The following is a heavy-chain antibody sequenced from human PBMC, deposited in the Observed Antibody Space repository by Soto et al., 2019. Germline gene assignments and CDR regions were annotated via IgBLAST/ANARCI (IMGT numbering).Heavy chain of an antibody. Sequence: EVQLVESGGGLVIPGGSLRLSCAASGVTFSNVWVTWVRQAPGRGLEWVGRIKSNAYGGTIDYAAPVKCRFAISRDDSRNTVSLQMNSLKTEDTVVYPCTTGLRWFGEFWGQGSRVTVSS. CDR2: IKSNAYGGTI. V-gene: IGHV3-15*01. D-gene: IGHD3-10*01. CDR3: TTGLRWFGEF. J-gene: IGHJ4*02. CDR1: GVTFSNVW.